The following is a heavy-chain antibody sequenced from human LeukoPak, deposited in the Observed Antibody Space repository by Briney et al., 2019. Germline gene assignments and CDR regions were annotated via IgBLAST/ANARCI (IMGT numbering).Heavy chain of an antibody. J-gene: IGHJ6*02. CDR1: GGTFSSYG. D-gene: IGHD1-14*01. Sequence: ASVKVSCKASGGTFSSYGISWVRQAPGQGLEWMGWISAYNGNTNYAQKLQGRVTMTTDTSTSTAYMELRSLRSDDTAVYYCARDVPSTGSYYYYGMDVWGQGTTVTVSS. V-gene: IGHV1-18*01. CDR3: ARDVPSTGSYYYYGMDV. CDR2: ISAYNGNT.